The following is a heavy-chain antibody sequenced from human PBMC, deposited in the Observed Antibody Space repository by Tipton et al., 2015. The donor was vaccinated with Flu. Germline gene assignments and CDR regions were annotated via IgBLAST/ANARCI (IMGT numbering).Heavy chain of an antibody. CDR1: GGSISSYY. CDR3: ARDNYDYVWGSYRYNYFDY. CDR2: IYYSGST. V-gene: IGHV4-59*12. Sequence: LRLSCTVSGGSISSYYWSWIRQPPGKGLEWIGYIYYSGSTNYNPSLKSRVTISVGTSKNQFSLKLSSVTAADTAVYYCARDNYDYVWGSYRYNYFDYWGQGTLVTVSS. D-gene: IGHD3-16*02. J-gene: IGHJ4*02.